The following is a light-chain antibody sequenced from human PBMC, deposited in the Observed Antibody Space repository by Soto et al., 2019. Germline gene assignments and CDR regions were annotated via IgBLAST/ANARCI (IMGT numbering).Light chain of an antibody. J-gene: IGKJ1*01. Sequence: DIQMTQSPSTLSASVGGRVTITFRSSQSIRRWLAWYQQKPGKAPKLLIYDASSLESGVPSRFSGSVSGTEFTLTISSLQPDDFATYYCQQYNSYSPWTFGQGTKVDIK. CDR2: DAS. CDR3: QQYNSYSPWT. CDR1: QSIRRW. V-gene: IGKV1-5*01.